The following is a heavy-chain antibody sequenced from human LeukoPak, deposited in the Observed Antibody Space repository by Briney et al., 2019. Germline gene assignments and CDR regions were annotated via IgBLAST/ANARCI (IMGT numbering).Heavy chain of an antibody. D-gene: IGHD3-9*01. J-gene: IGHJ4*02. CDR1: GFTFSTFG. V-gene: IGHV3-23*01. Sequence: PGGSLRLSCAASGFTFSTFGMSWVRQSPGKGLECVSSISGSGGSTYYADSVKGRFTISRDNSKNTLYLQMNSLRAEDTAVYYCARNDDILTGYLFDYWGQGTLVTVSS. CDR2: ISGSGGST. CDR3: ARNDDILTGYLFDY.